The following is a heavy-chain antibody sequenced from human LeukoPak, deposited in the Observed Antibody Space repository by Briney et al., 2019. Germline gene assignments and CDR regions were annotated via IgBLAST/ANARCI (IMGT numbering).Heavy chain of an antibody. D-gene: IGHD5-18*01. Sequence: PGGSLRLSCAASGFTFSSYEMNWVRQAPGKGLEWVSYISSSGSTIYYADSVKGRFTISRDNAKNSLYLQMNSLRAEDTAVYYCARGGYVDTAMAFDYWGQGTLVTVSS. V-gene: IGHV3-48*03. CDR1: GFTFSSYE. J-gene: IGHJ4*02. CDR3: ARGGYVDTAMAFDY. CDR2: ISSSGSTI.